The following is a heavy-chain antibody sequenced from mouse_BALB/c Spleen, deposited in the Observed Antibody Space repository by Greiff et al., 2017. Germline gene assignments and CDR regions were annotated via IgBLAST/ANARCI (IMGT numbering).Heavy chain of an antibody. CDR3: AREFTTVVATSIDY. D-gene: IGHD1-1*01. CDR1: GYTFSSYW. CDR2: ILPGSGST. Sequence: QVQLKQSGAELMKPGASVKISCKATGYTFSSYWIEWVKQRPGHGLEWIGEILPGSGSTNYNEKFKGKATFTADTSSNTAYMQLSSLTSEDSAVYYCAREFTTVVATSIDYWGQGTSVTVSS. V-gene: IGHV1-9*01. J-gene: IGHJ4*01.